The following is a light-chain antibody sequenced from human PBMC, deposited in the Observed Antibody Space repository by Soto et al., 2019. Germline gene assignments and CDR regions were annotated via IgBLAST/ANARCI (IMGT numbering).Light chain of an antibody. J-gene: IGLJ2*01. CDR3: ASWDDSLTGVV. V-gene: IGLV1-44*01. CDR2: TNN. Sequence: QSVLTQPPSASGTPGQRVTISCSGSSSNIGGNAVNWYQQLPGTAPKLLIYTNNQRPSGVPDRFSGSKSGTSVSLAISGLQSEDEAEYYCASWDDSLTGVVFGGGTKVTVL. CDR1: SSNIGGNA.